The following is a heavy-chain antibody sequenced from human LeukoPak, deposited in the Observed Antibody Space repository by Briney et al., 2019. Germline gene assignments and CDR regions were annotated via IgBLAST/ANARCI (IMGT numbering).Heavy chain of an antibody. J-gene: IGHJ6*02. V-gene: IGHV1-69*04. CDR1: GGTFSSYA. Sequence: GASVKVSCKASGGTFSSYAISWVRQAPGQGLEWMGRTIPILGIANYAQKFQGRVTITADKSTSTAYMELSSLRSEDTAVYYCARGSLDYYYGMDVWGQGTTVTVSS. CDR2: TIPILGIA. CDR3: ARGSLDYYYGMDV.